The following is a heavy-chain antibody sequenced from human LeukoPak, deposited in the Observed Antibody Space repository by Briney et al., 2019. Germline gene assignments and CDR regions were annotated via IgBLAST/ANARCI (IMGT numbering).Heavy chain of an antibody. V-gene: IGHV3-23*01. CDR2: ISGSGGST. CDR1: GFTVSSNY. D-gene: IGHD6-13*01. J-gene: IGHJ4*02. CDR3: AKGAAALFDY. Sequence: HPGGSLRLSCAASGFTVSSNYMSWVRQAPGKGLEWVSAISGSGGSTYYADSVKGRFTTSRDNSKNTLYLQMNSLRAEDTAVYYCAKGAAALFDYWGQGTLVTVSS.